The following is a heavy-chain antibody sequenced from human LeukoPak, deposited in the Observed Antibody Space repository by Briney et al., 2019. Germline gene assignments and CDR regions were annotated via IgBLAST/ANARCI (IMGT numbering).Heavy chain of an antibody. CDR1: GFTFSNYW. D-gene: IGHD1-1*01. V-gene: IGHV3-74*01. Sequence: PGVSLRLSCAASGFTFSNYWMHWVRQAPGKGLVWVSRIHSDGSSTTSADSVKGRFTISRDNAENTLYLQMNSLRAEDTAVYFCARGNAHAFDIWGQGTMVTVSS. CDR2: IHSDGSST. J-gene: IGHJ3*02. CDR3: ARGNAHAFDI.